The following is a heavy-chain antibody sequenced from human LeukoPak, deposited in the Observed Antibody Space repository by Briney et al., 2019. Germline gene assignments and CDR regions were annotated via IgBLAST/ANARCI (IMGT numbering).Heavy chain of an antibody. J-gene: IGHJ4*02. D-gene: IGHD3-16*02. V-gene: IGHV3-23*01. Sequence: GGSLRLSCAVSGITLSNYGMSWVRQAPGKGLEWVAGISGSGGSTNYADSVKGRFSISRDNRKNTLYLQMNSLRAEDTAVYYCARGREIVDYWGQGTLVTVSS. CDR1: GITLSNYG. CDR2: ISGSGGST. CDR3: ARGREIVDY.